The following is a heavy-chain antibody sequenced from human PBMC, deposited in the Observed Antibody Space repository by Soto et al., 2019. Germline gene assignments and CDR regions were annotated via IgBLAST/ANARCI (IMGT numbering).Heavy chain of an antibody. D-gene: IGHD2-15*01. CDR1: GGTFSSYT. Sequence: SVKVSCKASGGTFSSYTISWVRQAPGQGLEWMGRIIPILGIANYAQKLQGRVTITADKSTSTAYMELSSLRSEDTAVYYCARAWRGYCSGGSCYSFSNWFDPWGQGTLVTVSS. V-gene: IGHV1-69*02. CDR3: ARAWRGYCSGGSCYSFSNWFDP. CDR2: IIPILGIA. J-gene: IGHJ5*02.